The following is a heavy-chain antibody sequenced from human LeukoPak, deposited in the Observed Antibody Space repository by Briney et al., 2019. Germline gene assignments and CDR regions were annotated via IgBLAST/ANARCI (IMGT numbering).Heavy chain of an antibody. D-gene: IGHD6-6*01. J-gene: IGHJ5*02. V-gene: IGHV1-3*01. CDR2: INAGNGNT. CDR1: GYTFTIYA. CDR3: ARDRAIAARRTKFDP. Sequence: EASVKVSCTASGYTFTIYAMHWVRQAPGQRLEWMGWINAGNGNTNYAQKLQGRVTMTTGTSTSTAYMELRSLRSDDTAVYYCARDRAIAARRTKFDPWGQGTLVTVSS.